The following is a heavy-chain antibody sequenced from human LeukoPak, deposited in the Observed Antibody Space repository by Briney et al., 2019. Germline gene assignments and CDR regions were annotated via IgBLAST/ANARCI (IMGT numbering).Heavy chain of an antibody. J-gene: IGHJ6*02. CDR2: IYYSGSP. CDR3: ARPNSFWVGEYGMDV. Sequence: SETLSLTCTVSGGSISSSSYYWGWIRQPPGKGLEYIGNIYYSGSPYYNPSLKSRVTISVDTSKNQCSVKLSSVTAAYTAVYYCARPNSFWVGEYGMDVWGQGTTVTVSS. V-gene: IGHV4-39*01. D-gene: IGHD3-10*01. CDR1: GGSISSSSYY.